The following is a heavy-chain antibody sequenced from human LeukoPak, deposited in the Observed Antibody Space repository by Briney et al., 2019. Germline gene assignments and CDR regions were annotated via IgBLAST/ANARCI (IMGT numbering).Heavy chain of an antibody. J-gene: IGHJ4*02. CDR1: GFTFRNFG. Sequence: GGSLRLSCAASGFTFRNFGMHWVRQAPGKGLEWVAFIWYDGSNKYYADSVKGRFTISRDSPKNTVSLQMNTLRAEDTAVYYCARDRASTYFDYWGQGTLVTVSS. CDR3: ARDRASTYFDY. CDR2: IWYDGSNK. V-gene: IGHV3-33*01.